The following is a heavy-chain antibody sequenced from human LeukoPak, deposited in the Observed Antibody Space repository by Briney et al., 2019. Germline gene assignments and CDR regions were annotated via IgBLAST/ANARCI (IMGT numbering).Heavy chain of an antibody. CDR1: GFTFSNYH. Sequence: GGSLRLSCAASGFTFSNYHMNWVRQAPGKGLEWVSSISSSSTFIYYADSVKGRFTISRDNAKNSLFLQMNSLRAGDTAVYYCARDRDTYESTGYYGYWGQGTLVTVSS. J-gene: IGHJ4*02. CDR3: ARDRDTYESTGYYGY. CDR2: ISSSSTFI. V-gene: IGHV3-21*01. D-gene: IGHD3-22*01.